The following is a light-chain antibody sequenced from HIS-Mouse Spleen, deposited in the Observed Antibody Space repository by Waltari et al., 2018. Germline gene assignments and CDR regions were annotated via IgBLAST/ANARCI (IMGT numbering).Light chain of an antibody. CDR1: KLGDKY. V-gene: IGLV3-1*01. CDR2: QDS. J-gene: IGLJ2*01. CDR3: QAGDSSYSV. Sequence: SYELTQPPSVSVSPGQTASITCSGDKLGDKYACWYQQKPGQSPVLVIYQDSNRPSGIPERVSGSNTGNTATLTVSGTQAMDEADYYCQAGDSSYSVFGGGTKLTVL.